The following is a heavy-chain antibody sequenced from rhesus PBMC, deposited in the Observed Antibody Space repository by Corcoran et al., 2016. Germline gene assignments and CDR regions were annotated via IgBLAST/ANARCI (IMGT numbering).Heavy chain of an antibody. D-gene: IGHD6-13*01. J-gene: IGHJ4*01. CDR2: VDPEYGEA. V-gene: IGHV1-111*02. Sequence: EVQLVQSGAAVKKPGASGKIACTASGYTFTDHYLHWVRQASGKGLEWVGRVDPEYGEAIHAQKFQDRVTITADTSTDTAYMELSSLRSEDTAVYYCATVYSSWSSFDYWGQGVLVTVSS. CDR1: GYTFTDHY. CDR3: ATVYSSWSSFDY.